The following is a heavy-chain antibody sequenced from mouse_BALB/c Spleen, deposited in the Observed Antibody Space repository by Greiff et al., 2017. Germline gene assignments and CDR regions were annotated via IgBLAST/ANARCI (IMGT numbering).Heavy chain of an antibody. D-gene: IGHD2-3*01. CDR2: INPNNGGT. CDR1: GYTFTEYT. Sequence: EVKLMESGPELVKPGASVKISCKTSGYTFTEYTMHWVKQSHGKSLEWIGGINPNNGGTSYNQKFKGKATLTVDKSSSTAYMELRSLTSEDSAVYYCARDDGYLYAMDYWGQGTSVTVSS. V-gene: IGHV1-18*01. J-gene: IGHJ4*01. CDR3: ARDDGYLYAMDY.